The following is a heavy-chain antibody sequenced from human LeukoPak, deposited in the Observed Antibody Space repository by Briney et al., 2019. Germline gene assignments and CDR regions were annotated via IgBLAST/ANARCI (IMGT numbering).Heavy chain of an antibody. Sequence: SETLSLTCSVSGGSIKNYYWSWIRQPPGKGLEWLGNIYFGGTTDYNSSLKSRLTISVDTFKNQLSLNLQSVTAADTATYYCARHRSDTGGKKGVNWYDPWGQGTLVTVSS. CDR2: IYFGGTT. CDR1: GGSIKNYY. CDR3: ARHRSDTGGKKGVNWYDP. J-gene: IGHJ5*02. D-gene: IGHD4-23*01. V-gene: IGHV4-59*01.